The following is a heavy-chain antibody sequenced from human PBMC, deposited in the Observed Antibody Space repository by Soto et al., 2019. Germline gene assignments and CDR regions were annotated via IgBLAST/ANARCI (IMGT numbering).Heavy chain of an antibody. V-gene: IGHV4-39*01. Sequence: QLQLQESGPGQVKPSETLSLTCTVSGGPTSRSSYYWGWIRQPPGKGLEWIGSIYNSGSTSYNPSPKGRVTISVDTSKNPLPLRLSSVAVADTAVYYWARKSDAVASKPPDYWGQGTLVTVSP. CDR3: ARKSDAVASKPPDY. CDR1: GGPTSRSSYY. CDR2: IYNSGST. J-gene: IGHJ4*01. D-gene: IGHD6-19*01.